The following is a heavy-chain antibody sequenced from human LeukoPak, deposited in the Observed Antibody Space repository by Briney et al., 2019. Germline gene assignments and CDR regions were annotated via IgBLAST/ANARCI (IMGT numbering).Heavy chain of an antibody. J-gene: IGHJ4*02. V-gene: IGHV1-69*05. CDR3: AIRRWELLGDYFDY. CDR2: IIPIFGTA. Sequence: ASVKVSCKASGGTFSSYAISWVRQAPGQGLEWMGRIIPIFGTANYAQKFQGRVTTTTDESTSTAYMELSSLRSEDTAVYYCAIRRWELLGDYFDYWGQGTLVTVSS. CDR1: GGTFSSYA. D-gene: IGHD1-26*01.